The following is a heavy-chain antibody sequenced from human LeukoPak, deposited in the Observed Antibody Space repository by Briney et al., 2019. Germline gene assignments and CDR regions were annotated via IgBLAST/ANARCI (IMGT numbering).Heavy chain of an antibody. CDR3: ARALIVDYYDIAFDY. CDR2: IYYSGST. J-gene: IGHJ4*02. Sequence: SGTLSLTCTVSGGSISSGDYYWSWIRQPPGKGLEWIGYIYYSGSTYYNPSLKSRVTISVDTSKNQFSLKLSSVTAADTAVYYCARALIVDYYDIAFDYWGQGTLVTVSS. V-gene: IGHV4-30-4*01. CDR1: GGSISSGDYY. D-gene: IGHD3-22*01.